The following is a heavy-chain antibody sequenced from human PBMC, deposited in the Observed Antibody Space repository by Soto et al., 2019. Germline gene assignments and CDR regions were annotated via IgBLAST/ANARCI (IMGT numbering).Heavy chain of an antibody. CDR1: GGSFSGYY. V-gene: IGHV4-34*01. CDR2: INHSGST. Sequence: SETLSLTCAVYGGSFSGYYWSWIRQPPGKGLEWIGEINHSGSTNYNPSLKSRVTISVDTSKNQFPLKLSSVTAADTAVYYCARAEITIFGVVTPYYFDYWGQGTLVTVSS. D-gene: IGHD3-3*01. J-gene: IGHJ4*02. CDR3: ARAEITIFGVVTPYYFDY.